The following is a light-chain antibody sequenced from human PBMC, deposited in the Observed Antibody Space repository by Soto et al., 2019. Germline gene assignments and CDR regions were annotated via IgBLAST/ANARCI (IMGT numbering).Light chain of an antibody. CDR1: RSVSSN. J-gene: IGKJ5*01. CDR3: QQYNNWPSIT. V-gene: IGKV3-15*01. Sequence: EIVMSQSPATLSVTPGERATLSCRASRSVSSNLAWYQQKPGQAPRLLIYGASTRATGIPARFSGSGSGTEFTLTISSLQSEDFAVYYCQQYNNWPSITFGQGTRLANK. CDR2: GAS.